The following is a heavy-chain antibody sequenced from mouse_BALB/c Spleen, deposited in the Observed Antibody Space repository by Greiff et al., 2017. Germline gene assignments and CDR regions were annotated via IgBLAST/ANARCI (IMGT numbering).Heavy chain of an antibody. Sequence: QVQLQQPGAELVRPGASVKLSCKASGYTFTSYWINWVKQRPGQGLEWIGNIYPSDSYTNYNQKFKDKATLTVDKSSSTAYMQLSSPTTEDSAVYYCTRGEYYAMDYWGQGTSVTVSS. J-gene: IGHJ4*01. V-gene: IGHV1-69*02. CDR1: GYTFTSYW. CDR3: TRGEYYAMDY. CDR2: IYPSDSYT.